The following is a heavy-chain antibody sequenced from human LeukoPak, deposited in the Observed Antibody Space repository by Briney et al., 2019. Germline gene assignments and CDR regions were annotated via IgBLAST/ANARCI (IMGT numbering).Heavy chain of an antibody. CDR1: GGSVGSYY. Sequence: SETLSLTCSVSGGSVGSYYWSWIRQPAGKGLEWIGRIDTSGSTNYNPSLRSRATISVDKSKSQFSLKLTSVTAADTAVYYCARDLSYCSSTRCYAPYYFDYWGQGTLVTVSS. CDR3: ARDLSYCSSTRCYAPYYFDY. D-gene: IGHD2-2*01. CDR2: IDTSGST. J-gene: IGHJ4*02. V-gene: IGHV4-4*07.